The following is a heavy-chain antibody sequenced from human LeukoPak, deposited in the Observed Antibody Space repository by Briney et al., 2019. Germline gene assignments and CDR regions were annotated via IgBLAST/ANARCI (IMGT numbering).Heavy chain of an antibody. D-gene: IGHD3-3*01. V-gene: IGHV1-69*05. CDR3: ARETQNYDFWSGYYPPYGYYYMDV. CDR1: GGTFSSYA. Sequence: GASVKVSCKASGGTFSSYAISWVRQAPGQGLEWMGGIIPIFGTANYAQKFQGRVTMTTDTSTSTVYMELRSLRSDDTAVYYCARETQNYDFWSGYYPPYGYYYMDVWGKGTTVTVSS. CDR2: IIPIFGTA. J-gene: IGHJ6*03.